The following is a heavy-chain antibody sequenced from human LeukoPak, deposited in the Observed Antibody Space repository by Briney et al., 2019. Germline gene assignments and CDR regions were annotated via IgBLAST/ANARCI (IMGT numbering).Heavy chain of an antibody. V-gene: IGHV3-7*01. Sequence: GGSLRLSCAASGFTFSSYWMSWVRQAPGKGLEWVANIKQDGSEKYYVDSVKGRFTIPRDNAKNSLYLQMNSLRAEDTAVYYCAREYCSSTSCYAEGLFDYWGQGTLVTVSS. CDR3: AREYCSSTSCYAEGLFDY. D-gene: IGHD2-2*01. J-gene: IGHJ4*02. CDR2: IKQDGSEK. CDR1: GFTFSSYW.